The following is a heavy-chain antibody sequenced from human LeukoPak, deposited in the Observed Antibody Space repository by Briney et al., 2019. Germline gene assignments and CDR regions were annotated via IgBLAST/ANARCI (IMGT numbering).Heavy chain of an antibody. CDR2: ISGSGGST. CDR1: GFTFSSYA. J-gene: IGHJ4*02. Sequence: QPGGSLRLSCAASGFTFSSYAMSWVRQAPGKGLEWVSAISGSGGSTYYADSVKGRFIISRDNSKNTLYLQMNSLRAEDTAVYYCAKVHNDYGDLSWVVYWGQGTLVTVSS. CDR3: AKVHNDYGDLSWVVY. D-gene: IGHD4-17*01. V-gene: IGHV3-23*01.